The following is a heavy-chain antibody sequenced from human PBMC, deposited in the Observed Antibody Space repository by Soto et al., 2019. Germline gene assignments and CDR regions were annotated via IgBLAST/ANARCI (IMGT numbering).Heavy chain of an antibody. V-gene: IGHV4-59*01. Sequence: GRTNYNPSLKSRVTISIDTSKNQFSLKLSSVTAADTAVYYCALSRDYLNCSAPWGQGTLVTVPS. J-gene: IGHJ5*02. CDR2: GRT. CDR3: ALSRDYLNCSAP. D-gene: IGHD3-10*01.